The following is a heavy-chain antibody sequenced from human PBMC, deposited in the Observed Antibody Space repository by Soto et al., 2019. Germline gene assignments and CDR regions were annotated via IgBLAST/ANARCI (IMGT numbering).Heavy chain of an antibody. CDR3: AKGQGRSWYEIDY. CDR1: GFTFSNYA. J-gene: IGHJ4*02. CDR2: ISGSGGST. D-gene: IGHD6-13*01. V-gene: IGHV3-23*01. Sequence: EVQLLESGGGLVQPGGSLRLSCAASGFTFSNYAVTWVRQAPGKGLEWVSTISGSGGSTYYADSVKGRFTISRDNSKNTVYLQMNLLRAEDTAVYYCAKGQGRSWYEIDYWGQGTLVTVSS.